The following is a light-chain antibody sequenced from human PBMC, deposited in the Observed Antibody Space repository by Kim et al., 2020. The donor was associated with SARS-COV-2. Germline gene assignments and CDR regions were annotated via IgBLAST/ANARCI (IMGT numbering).Light chain of an antibody. CDR3: AAWDDSLSGWL. J-gene: IGLJ3*02. CDR1: SSNIGSNY. Sequence: QSVLTQPPSASGTPGQRVTISCSGSSSNIGSNYVYWYQQLPGTAPKLLIYRNNQRPSGVPDRFSGSKSGTSASLAISGLRSEDEADYYCAAWDDSLSGWLFGRGTQLTV. V-gene: IGLV1-47*01. CDR2: RNN.